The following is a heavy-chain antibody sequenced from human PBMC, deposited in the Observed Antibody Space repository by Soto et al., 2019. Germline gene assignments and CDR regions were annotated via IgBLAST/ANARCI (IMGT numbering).Heavy chain of an antibody. CDR3: ARDGADYDILTGYYGGMDV. CDR1: GYTFTSYG. V-gene: IGHV1-18*01. CDR2: ISAYNGNT. Sequence: QVQLVQSGAEVKKPGASVKVSCKASGYTFTSYGIGWVRQAPGQGLEWMGWISAYNGNTNYAQKLQGRVTMTTDTSTSTAYMERRSLRSDDTAVYYCARDGADYDILTGYYGGMDVWGQGTTVTVSS. J-gene: IGHJ6*02. D-gene: IGHD3-9*01.